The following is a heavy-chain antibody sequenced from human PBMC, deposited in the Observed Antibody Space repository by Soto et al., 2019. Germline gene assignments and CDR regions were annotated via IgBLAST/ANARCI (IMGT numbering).Heavy chain of an antibody. CDR3: ARGLLWFGDLEPMDV. CDR2: ISGTGASA. D-gene: IGHD3-10*01. J-gene: IGHJ6*02. CDR1: GFTFSSYA. V-gene: IGHV3-23*01. Sequence: SGGSLRLSCAGSGFTFSSYALSWVRQAPGKGLEWVSGISGTGASAYYADSVKGRFTISRGNSKNTLYLQMNSLRAEDTAIYYCARGLLWFGDLEPMDVCGQGTTVTVSS.